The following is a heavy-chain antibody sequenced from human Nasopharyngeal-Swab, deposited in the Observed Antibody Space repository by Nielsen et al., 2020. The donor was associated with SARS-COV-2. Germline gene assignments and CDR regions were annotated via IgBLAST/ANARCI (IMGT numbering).Heavy chain of an antibody. CDR1: GAPIISYY. Sequence: SEPLSLTCTVSGAPIISYYWSWIRQPPGKGLEWSGYMYYSGSTNSNPSLKSRVTISADTSTNQFSLRLSSVTAADTTVYYWERSRRSNYYGSGSYYNIKTDAFDIWGQGTMVTVSS. CDR2: MYYSGST. D-gene: IGHD3-10*01. J-gene: IGHJ3*02. V-gene: IGHV4-59*01. CDR3: ERSRRSNYYGSGSYYNIKTDAFDI.